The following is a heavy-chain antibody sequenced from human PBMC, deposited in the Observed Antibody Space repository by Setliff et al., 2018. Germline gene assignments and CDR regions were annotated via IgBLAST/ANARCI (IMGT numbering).Heavy chain of an antibody. CDR1: GGTLRTYA. CDR2: VSTYNGDT. Sequence: ASVKVSCKASGGTLRTYAFNWVRQAPGQGLEWMGWVSTYNGDTKYAQNFRGRVTMTTDMSTSTVYMELRTLRSDDTAVYFCARRPIALAGYRKGAFDIWGQGTMVTVSS. CDR3: ARRPIALAGYRKGAFDI. D-gene: IGHD6-19*01. V-gene: IGHV1-18*01. J-gene: IGHJ3*02.